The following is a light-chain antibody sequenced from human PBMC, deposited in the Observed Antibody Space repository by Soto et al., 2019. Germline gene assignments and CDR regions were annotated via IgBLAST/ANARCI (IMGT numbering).Light chain of an antibody. CDR3: MQALQSLT. J-gene: IGKJ5*01. CDR2: FGS. V-gene: IGKV2-28*01. CDR1: QSLLYNNTYNY. Sequence: EIVMTQSPLALPVTPGEAASSSCGSSQSLLYNNTYNYLDWYVQKPGQSPQLLIYFGSNRAPGVPDRFSGSGSGTDFTLKINRVEAEDVGTYYCMQALQSLTFGQGTQLEIK.